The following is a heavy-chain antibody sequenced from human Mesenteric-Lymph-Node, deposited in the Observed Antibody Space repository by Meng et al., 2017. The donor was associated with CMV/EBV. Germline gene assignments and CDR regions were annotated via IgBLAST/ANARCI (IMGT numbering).Heavy chain of an antibody. Sequence: GESLKISCAASGLTFSTYASQAPGKGLEWVAFIRSKAYGGTTEYAASVKGRFTISRDDSKSIAYLQMNSLKTEDTAVYYCTRDERVIVVPATSSFDYWGQGTLVTVSS. J-gene: IGHJ4*02. CDR3: TRDERVIVVPATSSFDY. CDR2: IRSKAYGGTT. V-gene: IGHV3-49*03. D-gene: IGHD2-2*01. CDR1: GLTFSTYA.